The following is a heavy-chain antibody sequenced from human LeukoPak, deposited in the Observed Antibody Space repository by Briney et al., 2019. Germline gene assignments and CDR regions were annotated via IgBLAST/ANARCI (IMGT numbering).Heavy chain of an antibody. D-gene: IGHD2-2*01. V-gene: IGHV4-4*09. CDR1: GGSISSYY. Sequence: PSETLSLTCTVSGGSISSYYWSWIRQPPGKGLEWIGYIYTSGSTNYNPSLKGRVTISVDTSKNQFSLKLSSVTAADTAVYYCARRYCSSTSCYGVNWFDPWGQGTLVTVSS. CDR2: IYTSGST. J-gene: IGHJ5*02. CDR3: ARRYCSSTSCYGVNWFDP.